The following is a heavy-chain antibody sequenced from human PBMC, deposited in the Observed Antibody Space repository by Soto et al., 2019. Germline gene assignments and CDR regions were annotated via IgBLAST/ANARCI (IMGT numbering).Heavy chain of an antibody. CDR3: ARGDDYVPFDY. J-gene: IGHJ4*02. CDR1: GFIFSASP. Sequence: EVQLVESGGGLVQPGGSLRLSCAASGFIFSASPMHWVRQAPGKGLEYVSAIRTNGGSTYYANSVKGRFTISRDNSKNTLYLQMGSLRAEDMAIYYCARGDDYVPFDYWGQGTVVTVSS. D-gene: IGHD4-17*01. V-gene: IGHV3-64*01. CDR2: IRTNGGST.